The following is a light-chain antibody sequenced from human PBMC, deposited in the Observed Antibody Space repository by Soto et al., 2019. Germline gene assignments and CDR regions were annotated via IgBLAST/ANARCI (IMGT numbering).Light chain of an antibody. J-gene: IGLJ2*01. CDR2: RNN. V-gene: IGLV1-44*01. CDR3: AAWDDSLNVVL. Sequence: QSVLTQPPSASGTPGQRVTISCSGSSSNIGTNTVNWYQQLPGTAPKLFIYRNNQRPSGVPDRFSGSKSGTSASLAISGLQSEDEADYYCAAWDDSLNVVLFGGGTKLTVL. CDR1: SSNIGTNT.